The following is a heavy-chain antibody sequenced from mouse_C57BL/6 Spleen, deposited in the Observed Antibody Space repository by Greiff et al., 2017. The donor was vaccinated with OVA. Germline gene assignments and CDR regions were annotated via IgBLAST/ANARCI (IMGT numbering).Heavy chain of an antibody. CDR1: GFTFSDAW. J-gene: IGHJ2*01. D-gene: IGHD1-1*01. Sequence: EVKVVESGGGLVQPGGSMKISCAASGFTFSDAWMDWVSQSPEKGLEWVAEIRNKANNHATYYAESVKGRFTISRDDSKSSVYLQMNSLRAEDTGIYYCLYYGSSYDYWGQGTTLTFSA. V-gene: IGHV6-6*01. CDR3: LYYGSSYDY. CDR2: IRNKANNHAT.